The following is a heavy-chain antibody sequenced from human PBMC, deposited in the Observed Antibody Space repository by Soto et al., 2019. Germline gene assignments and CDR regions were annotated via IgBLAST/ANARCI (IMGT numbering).Heavy chain of an antibody. Sequence: GESLRLSYAASGFAFSNYAMSWVRQARGKGLEWVSATSGSGGTTYYAESVKGRFTISMDYFKSTLFLQIDSLTADDTGLYYCAKGTGLSYRDGYSFDHWGQGT. CDR3: AKGTGLSYRDGYSFDH. D-gene: IGHD3-16*02. CDR1: GFAFSNYA. J-gene: IGHJ4*02. CDR2: TSGSGGTT. V-gene: IGHV3-23*01.